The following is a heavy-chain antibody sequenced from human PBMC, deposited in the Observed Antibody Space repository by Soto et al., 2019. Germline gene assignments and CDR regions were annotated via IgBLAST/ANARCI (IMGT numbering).Heavy chain of an antibody. V-gene: IGHV5-51*07. CDR1: GYSFTSYW. CDR3: ARRAYYDFWSGYDPPPEYYYYGMDV. Sequence: GQSLKISCKGSGYSFTSYWIGWVHQMPGKGLEWMGIIYPGDSDTRYSPSFQGQVTISADKSISTAYLQWSSLKASDTAMYYCARRAYYDFWSGYDPPPEYYYYGMDVWGKETTVSV. CDR2: IYPGDSDT. J-gene: IGHJ6*04. D-gene: IGHD3-3*01.